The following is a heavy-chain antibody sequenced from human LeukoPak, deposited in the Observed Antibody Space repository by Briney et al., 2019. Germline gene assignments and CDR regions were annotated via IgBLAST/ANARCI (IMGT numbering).Heavy chain of an antibody. D-gene: IGHD6-25*01. Sequence: SETLSLTCTVSGGSISSYYWSWIRQPPGKGLEWIGYIYYSGSTNYNPSLKSRVTISVDTSKNQFSLKLSSVTAADTAVHYCARGYSSANWFDPWGQGTLVTVSS. V-gene: IGHV4-59*01. J-gene: IGHJ5*02. CDR2: IYYSGST. CDR3: ARGYSSANWFDP. CDR1: GGSISSYY.